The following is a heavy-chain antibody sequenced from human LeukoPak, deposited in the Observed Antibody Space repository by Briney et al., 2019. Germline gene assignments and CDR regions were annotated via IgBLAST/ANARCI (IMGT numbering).Heavy chain of an antibody. CDR2: IRYDGSNK. CDR3: ARENIERDAFDI. Sequence: PGGSLRLSCAASGFTFRSYGMHWVRQAPGKGLEWVAFIRYDGSNKYSDSVKGRFTISRDNSKNTLYLQMNSLGAEDTAVYYCARENIERDAFDIWGQGTMVTVSS. D-gene: IGHD1/OR15-1a*01. J-gene: IGHJ3*02. CDR1: GFTFRSYG. V-gene: IGHV3-30*02.